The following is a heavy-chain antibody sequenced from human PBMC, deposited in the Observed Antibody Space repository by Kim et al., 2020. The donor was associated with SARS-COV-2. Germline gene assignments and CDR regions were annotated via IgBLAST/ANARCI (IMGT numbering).Heavy chain of an antibody. CDR1: GFTFTSYA. CDR2: ISGSGGNM. D-gene: IGHD3-22*01. V-gene: IGHV3-23*01. Sequence: GGSLRLSCVASGFTFTSYAMSWVRQAPGKGLEWVSAISGSGGNMYFADSVKGRFTISRDNSKNTLYLQMNSLRAEDTAVYYCAKDRTYYYDSSGYRGSNYWGQGTLVTVSS. CDR3: AKDRTYYYDSSGYRGSNY. J-gene: IGHJ4*02.